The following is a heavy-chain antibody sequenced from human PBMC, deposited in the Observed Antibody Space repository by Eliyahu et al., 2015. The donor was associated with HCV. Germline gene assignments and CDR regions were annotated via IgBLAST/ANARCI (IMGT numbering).Heavy chain of an antibody. CDR2: IHYSGST. CDR1: GGSITPYY. J-gene: IGHJ5*02. CDR3: SSGGGGIAVAGTGGWFDP. Sequence: QVQLQESGPGLVQPSETLSLTCTVSGGSITPYYWSWIRQPPGKGLEWXGYIHYSGSTNYNPSLKSRVTMSIDTSKSQVSLKLTSLTAADTAVYYCSSGGGGIAVAGTGGWFDPWGQGTLVTVSS. D-gene: IGHD6-19*01. V-gene: IGHV4-59*01.